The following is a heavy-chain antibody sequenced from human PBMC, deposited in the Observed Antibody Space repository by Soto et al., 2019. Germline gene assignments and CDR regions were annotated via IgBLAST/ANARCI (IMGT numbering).Heavy chain of an antibody. J-gene: IGHJ6*02. D-gene: IGHD3-3*01. CDR2: INHSGST. CDR3: ARGRGFTIFGVVAYPAYYYGMDV. Sequence: SETLSLTCAVYGGSFSGYYWSWIRQPPGKWLEWIGEINHSGSTNYNPSLKSRVTISVDTSKNQFSLKLSSVTAADTAVYYCARGRGFTIFGVVAYPAYYYGMDVWGQGXTVTV. CDR1: GGSFSGYY. V-gene: IGHV4-34*01.